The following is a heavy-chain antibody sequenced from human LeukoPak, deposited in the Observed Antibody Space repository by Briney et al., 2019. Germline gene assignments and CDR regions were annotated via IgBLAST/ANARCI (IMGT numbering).Heavy chain of an antibody. CDR3: ARESGNFDY. CDR1: GGSISSSSYY. J-gene: IGHJ4*02. V-gene: IGHV4-39*07. D-gene: IGHD1-14*01. CDR2: IYYSGST. Sequence: SETLSLTCTVSGGSISSSSYYWGWIRQPPGKGLEWIGSIYYSGSTYYNPSLKSRVTISVDTSKNQFSLKLSSVTAADTAVYYCARESGNFDYWGQGTLVTVSS.